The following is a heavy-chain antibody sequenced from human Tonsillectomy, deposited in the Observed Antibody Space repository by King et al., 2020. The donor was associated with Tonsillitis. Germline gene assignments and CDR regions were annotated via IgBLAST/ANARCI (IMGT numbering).Heavy chain of an antibody. CDR1: GGTFSSYA. Sequence: HGQLVQSGAEVKKPGSSVKVSCKASGGTFSSYAISWVRQAPGQGLEWMGGIIPIFGTANYAQKFQGRVTITADESTSTAYMELSSLRSEDTAVYYCAVAVIAIQHYYYYYMDVWGKGTTVTVSS. D-gene: IGHD2-21*01. CDR2: IIPIFGTA. V-gene: IGHV1-69*01. CDR3: AVAVIAIQHYYYYYMDV. J-gene: IGHJ6*03.